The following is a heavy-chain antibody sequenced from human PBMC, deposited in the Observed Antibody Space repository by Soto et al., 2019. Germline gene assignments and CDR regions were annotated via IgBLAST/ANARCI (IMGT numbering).Heavy chain of an antibody. J-gene: IGHJ6*02. V-gene: IGHV1-2*02. Sequence: ASVEVSCKASGYTFTGYYMHWVRQAPGQGLEWMGWINPHSDDTDYAQKFQGRVTMTRDTSISTAYMELSRLRSDDTAVYYCARGDIVATMDYYYYGMDVWGQGTTVTVSS. CDR3: ARGDIVATMDYYYYGMDV. CDR1: GYTFTGYY. CDR2: INPHSDDT. D-gene: IGHD5-12*01.